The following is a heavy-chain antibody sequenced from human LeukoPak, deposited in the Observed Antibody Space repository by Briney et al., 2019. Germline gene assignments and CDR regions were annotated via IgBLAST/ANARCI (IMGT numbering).Heavy chain of an antibody. CDR3: ARDKGGYGNNWFDP. J-gene: IGHJ5*02. CDR2: IYSGDST. V-gene: IGHV3-66*01. CDR1: GLTVSRSY. D-gene: IGHD5-12*01. Sequence: PGGSLRLSCAASGLTVSRSYMSWVRQAPGKGLEWVSVIYSGDSTYYADSVKGRFTISRDNSKNTVYLQMNSLRAEDTAVYYCARDKGGYGNNWFDPWGQGTLVTVSS.